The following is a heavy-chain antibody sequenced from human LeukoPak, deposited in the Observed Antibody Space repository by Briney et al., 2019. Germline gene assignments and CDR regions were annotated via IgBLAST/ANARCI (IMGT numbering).Heavy chain of an antibody. Sequence: ASVKVSCKASGYTFTGYYMHWVRQAPGQGLEWMGWISAYNGNTNYAQKLQGRVTMTTDTSTSTAYMELRSLRSDDTAVYYCARARYDYVWGSYRSSETFDYWGQGTLVTVSS. V-gene: IGHV1-18*04. D-gene: IGHD3-16*02. CDR2: ISAYNGNT. J-gene: IGHJ4*02. CDR3: ARARYDYVWGSYRSSETFDY. CDR1: GYTFTGYY.